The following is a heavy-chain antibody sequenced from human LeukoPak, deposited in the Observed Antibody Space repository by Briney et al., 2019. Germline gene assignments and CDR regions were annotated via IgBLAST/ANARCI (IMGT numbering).Heavy chain of an antibody. J-gene: IGHJ1*01. CDR3: TREFTSFNSGWFFQY. D-gene: IGHD6-13*01. CDR1: GFTFRNYG. V-gene: IGHV3-30*03. Sequence: GGSPRLSCAAPGFTFRNYGMQWVRQAPGKGLEWLAVVSHDGENRIYADSVKGRFTISRDNSKNTLDLEMLSLRTEDTAVYYCTREFTSFNSGWFFQYWGQGALVFVST. CDR2: VSHDGENR.